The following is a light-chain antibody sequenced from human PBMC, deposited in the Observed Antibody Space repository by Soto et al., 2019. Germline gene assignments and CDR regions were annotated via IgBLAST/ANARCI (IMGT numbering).Light chain of an antibody. J-gene: IGKJ3*01. CDR1: PSVSSSY. Sequence: ELVLPQSPGPLSLSPGERATLSCRASPSVSSSYLAWYQQKPGQAPRLLIYVASSRATGSPGRFSGSGSGTDFTLTISRLEPEDFAVSYCQQYGSSPFTFGPGTKVDIK. CDR3: QQYGSSPFT. CDR2: VAS. V-gene: IGKV3-20*01.